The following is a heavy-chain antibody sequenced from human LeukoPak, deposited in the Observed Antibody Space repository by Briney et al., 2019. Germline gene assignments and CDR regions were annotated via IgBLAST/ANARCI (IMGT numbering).Heavy chain of an antibody. V-gene: IGHV3-48*04. CDR3: ARDKTNPRYFYGMDV. CDR2: TSGSRGTT. J-gene: IGHJ6*02. CDR1: GFTFSIFS. Sequence: GGSLRLSCSASGFTFSIFSINWVRQSPGKGLEWVSYTSGSRGTTYYADSVKGRFTIARDNAKNSLYLQMNSLRAEDTAVYYCARDKTNPRYFYGMDVWGQGTTVTVSS.